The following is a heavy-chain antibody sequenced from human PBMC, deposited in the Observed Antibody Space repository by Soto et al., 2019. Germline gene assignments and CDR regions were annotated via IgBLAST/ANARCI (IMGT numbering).Heavy chain of an antibody. V-gene: IGHV3-30*18. CDR3: ANSGSDDDYYYYYMEV. D-gene: IGHD3-10*01. Sequence: GGSLRLSCAASGFTFSSYGMHWVRQAPGKGLEWVAVISYDGSNKYYADSVKGRFTISRDNSKNTLYLQMNSLKAEDTAVYYCANSGSDDDYYYYYMEVWGKGTTVTVSS. J-gene: IGHJ6*03. CDR1: GFTFSSYG. CDR2: ISYDGSNK.